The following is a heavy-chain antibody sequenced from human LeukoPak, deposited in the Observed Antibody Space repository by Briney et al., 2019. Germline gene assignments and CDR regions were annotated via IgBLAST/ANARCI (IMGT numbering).Heavy chain of an antibody. J-gene: IGHJ5*02. CDR3: ARDPRQYCSSTSCYYNWFDP. Sequence: GASVKVSCKASGYTFTSYGISWVRQAPGQGLEWMGWISAYNGNTNYAQKLQGRVTMTTDTSTSPAYMELRSLRSDDTAVYYCARDPRQYCSSTSCYYNWFDPWGQGTLVTVSS. CDR2: ISAYNGNT. D-gene: IGHD2-2*01. V-gene: IGHV1-18*01. CDR1: GYTFTSYG.